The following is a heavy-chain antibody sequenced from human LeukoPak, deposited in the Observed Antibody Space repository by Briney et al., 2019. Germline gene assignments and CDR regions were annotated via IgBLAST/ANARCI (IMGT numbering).Heavy chain of an antibody. Sequence: GGSLRLSCAASGFTFNIFGMHWVRQVPGNGLEWVAVLWADGNTAHYADSVKGRFTISRDSSENTPYLQMNSLRSEDTAVYYCVKESAADATFHFDYWGQGTLVTVSS. J-gene: IGHJ4*02. V-gene: IGHV3-33*06. D-gene: IGHD6-13*01. CDR2: LWADGNTA. CDR1: GFTFNIFG. CDR3: VKESAADATFHFDY.